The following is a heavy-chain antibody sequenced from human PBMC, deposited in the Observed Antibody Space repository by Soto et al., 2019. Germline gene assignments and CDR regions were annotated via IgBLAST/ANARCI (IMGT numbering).Heavy chain of an antibody. J-gene: IGHJ4*02. CDR2: IYWDDDK. CDR3: AHRQIQNFDY. CDR1: GFSLSTSGVG. V-gene: IGHV2-5*02. Sequence: SGPTLVNPTQTLTLTCTFSGFSLSTSGVGVGWIRQPPGKALEWLALIYWDDDKRYSPSLKSRLTITKDTSKNQVVLTMTNIDPVDTATYYCAHRQIQNFDYWGQGTLVTVSS.